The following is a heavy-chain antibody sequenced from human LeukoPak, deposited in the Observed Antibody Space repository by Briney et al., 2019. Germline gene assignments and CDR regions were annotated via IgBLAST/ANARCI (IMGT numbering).Heavy chain of an antibody. CDR3: ARDYNWGFDY. CDR1: GFTFRSYS. Sequence: GGSLRLSCVASGFTFRSYSMNWVRQAPGKGLEWVSYLSSTGDIYYADSVKGRFTISRDNAQNSLYLQMNSLRVEDTAVYYWARDYNWGFDYWGQGTLVTVSS. D-gene: IGHD3-16*01. V-gene: IGHV3-21*01. CDR2: LSSTGDI. J-gene: IGHJ4*02.